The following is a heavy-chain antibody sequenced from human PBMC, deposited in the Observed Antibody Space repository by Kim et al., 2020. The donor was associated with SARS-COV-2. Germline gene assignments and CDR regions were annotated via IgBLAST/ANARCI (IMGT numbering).Heavy chain of an antibody. Sequence: PSFQGQVTISADKSISTAYLQWSSLKASDTAMYYCARQADSSGYPYYSDYWGQGTLVTVSS. CDR3: ARQADSSGYPYYSDY. V-gene: IGHV5-51*01. J-gene: IGHJ4*02. D-gene: IGHD3-22*01.